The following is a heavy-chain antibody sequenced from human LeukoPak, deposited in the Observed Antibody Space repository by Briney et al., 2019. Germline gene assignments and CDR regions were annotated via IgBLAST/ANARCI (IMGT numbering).Heavy chain of an antibody. V-gene: IGHV3-23*01. CDR2: ISGSGGST. CDR3: AKDLSVELRFYYYYYMDV. D-gene: IGHD1-7*01. J-gene: IGHJ6*03. Sequence: PGGSLRLSCAASGFTFSSYAMSWVRQAPGKGLEWVSAISGSGGSTYYADSVKGRFTISRDNSKNTLYLQMNSLRAEDTAVYYCAKDLSVELRFYYYYYMDVWGKGTTVTVSS. CDR1: GFTFSSYA.